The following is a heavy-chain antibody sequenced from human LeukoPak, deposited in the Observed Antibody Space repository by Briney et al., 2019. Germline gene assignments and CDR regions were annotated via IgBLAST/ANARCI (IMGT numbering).Heavy chain of an antibody. Sequence: SETLSLTCTVSGGSISSYYWSWIRQPPGKGLEWIGYIYYSGSTNYNPSLKSRVTISVDTSKNQFSLKLSSVTAADTAVYYCARTPGETSGSPWDWYFDLWGRGTLVTVSS. CDR3: ARTPGETSGSPWDWYFDL. CDR1: GGSISSYY. V-gene: IGHV4-59*12. D-gene: IGHD2-2*01. J-gene: IGHJ2*01. CDR2: IYYSGST.